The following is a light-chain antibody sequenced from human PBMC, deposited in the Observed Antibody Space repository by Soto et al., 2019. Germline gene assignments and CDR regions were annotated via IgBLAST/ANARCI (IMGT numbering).Light chain of an antibody. CDR3: QQGYNTLIT. CDR1: QSISNY. Sequence: DIQMTQSPSSLSASLCDRFTFTFLASQSISNYLNWYQQKPGKAPKLLIYAASILQSGVPSRFSGSGSGTDFTLTISSLQPEDFATYYCQQGYNTLITFGQGTRLEIK. J-gene: IGKJ5*01. V-gene: IGKV1-39*01. CDR2: AAS.